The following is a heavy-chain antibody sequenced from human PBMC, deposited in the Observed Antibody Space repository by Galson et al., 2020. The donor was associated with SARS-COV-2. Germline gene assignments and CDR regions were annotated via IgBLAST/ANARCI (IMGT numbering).Heavy chain of an antibody. Sequence: ASVKVSCKASGYTFSIYGINWVRQAPGQGLEWMGCISAYNGYTDYAPRFQGRVTMTTDTSTTTAYMVLRSLRSDDTAVYYCAKDRRVGASDSFDTWGQGTLVAVSS. D-gene: IGHD1-26*01. CDR2: ISAYNGYT. V-gene: IGHV1-18*01. CDR1: GYTFSIYG. CDR3: AKDRRVGASDSFDT. J-gene: IGHJ4*02.